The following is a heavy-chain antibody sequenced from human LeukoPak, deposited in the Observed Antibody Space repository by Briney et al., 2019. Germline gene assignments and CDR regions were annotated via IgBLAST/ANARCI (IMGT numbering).Heavy chain of an antibody. CDR2: IYHSGTT. Sequence: SETLSLTCAVSGAFITNSHWWSWARQPPGKGLEWIGEIYHSGTTSYNPSLKSRVSISVDTSKNQFSLKLTSVTAADTAVYYCARYLSSGPDYWGLGTLLTVSS. J-gene: IGHJ4*02. V-gene: IGHV4-4*02. CDR1: GAFITNSHW. CDR3: ARYLSSGPDY. D-gene: IGHD3-10*01.